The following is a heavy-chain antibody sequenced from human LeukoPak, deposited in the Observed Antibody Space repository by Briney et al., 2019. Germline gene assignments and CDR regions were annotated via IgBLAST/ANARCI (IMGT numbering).Heavy chain of an antibody. J-gene: IGHJ4*02. CDR2: INYSGST. D-gene: IGHD3-3*01. CDR3: ARTSRNYDFWSGYYSNYFDY. CDR1: GGSFSGYY. Sequence: SETLSLPCAGYGGSFSGYYWSWIRQPPGKGLEWIGEINYSGSTNYSPSLKSRVTIAVDTSKNQCSLKLSSVTAADTAVYYCARTSRNYDFWSGYYSNYFDYWGQGTLVTVSS. V-gene: IGHV4-34*01.